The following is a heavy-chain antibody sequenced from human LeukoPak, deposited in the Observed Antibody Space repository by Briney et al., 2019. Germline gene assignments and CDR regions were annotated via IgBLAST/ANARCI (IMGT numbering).Heavy chain of an antibody. CDR2: MRYDGSNK. CDR3: AKGYSSGLGDAFDI. D-gene: IGHD6-25*01. Sequence: GGSLRLSCAASGFTFSSYGMHWVRQAPGKGLEWVAFMRYDGSNKYYADSVKGRFTISRDNSKYTLYLQMNSLRAEDTAVYYCAKGYSSGLGDAFDIWGQGTMVTVSS. V-gene: IGHV3-30*02. J-gene: IGHJ3*02. CDR1: GFTFSSYG.